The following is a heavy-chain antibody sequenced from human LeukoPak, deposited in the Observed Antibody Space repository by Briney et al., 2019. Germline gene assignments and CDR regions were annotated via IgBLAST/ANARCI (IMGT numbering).Heavy chain of an antibody. V-gene: IGHV3-48*03. CDR3: ARGFWGSSYNWFDP. CDR1: GFTFSSYE. D-gene: IGHD5-18*01. Sequence: GGSLRLSCAASGFTFSSYEMNWVRQAPGKGLEWVSYISSSGSTIYYADSEKGRFTISRDNAKNSLYLQMNSLRAEDTAVYYCARGFWGSSYNWFDPWGQGTLVTVSS. J-gene: IGHJ5*02. CDR2: ISSSGSTI.